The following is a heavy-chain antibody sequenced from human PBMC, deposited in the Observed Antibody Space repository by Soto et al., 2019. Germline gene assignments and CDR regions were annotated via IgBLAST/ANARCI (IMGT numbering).Heavy chain of an antibody. CDR2: IIPILGSA. CDR3: ASRERVDAFDV. J-gene: IGHJ3*01. CDR1: GGTLSNYA. Sequence: QVQLLQSGAEVKKPGSSVKVSCKASGGTLSNYAISWVRQAPGQGLECMGGIIPILGSANYAQKFQDRVTITADESTRTTYMELSSLRTEDAAVYFCASRERVDAFDVWGQWTMVTVSS. D-gene: IGHD1-26*01. V-gene: IGHV1-69*01.